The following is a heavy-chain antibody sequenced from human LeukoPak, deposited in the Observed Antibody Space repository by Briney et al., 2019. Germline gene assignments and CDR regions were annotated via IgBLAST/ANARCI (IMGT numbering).Heavy chain of an antibody. CDR2: MNPNSGDT. V-gene: IGHV1-2*02. D-gene: IGHD2-2*01. CDR3: ARRPINCIITNCYVDY. J-gene: IGHJ4*02. CDR1: GYTFTSYY. Sequence: ASVKVSCKASGYTFTSYYMHWVRQAPGQGLEWMGWMNPNSGDTSYAREFQDRVTMTRDTSLSTAYMELSRLRSDDTAVYFCARRPINCIITNCYVDYWGQGTLVTVSS.